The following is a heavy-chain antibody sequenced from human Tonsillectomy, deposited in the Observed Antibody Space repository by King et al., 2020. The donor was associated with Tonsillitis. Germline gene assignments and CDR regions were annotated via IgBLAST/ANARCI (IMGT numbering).Heavy chain of an antibody. CDR3: ARDFSSAWYGIYYYYMDV. CDR2: INGGDGHT. J-gene: IGHJ6*03. CDR1: GYTFTNYA. Sequence: QLVQSGAEVKKPGASVKLSCKTSGYTFTNYAMHWVRQAPGQSLEWMGRINGGDGHTKYLQKFQGRLTITRDTSATTAYMDLSSLRSEDTAVYYCARDFSSAWYGIYYYYMDVWGKGTTVTVSS. D-gene: IGHD6-19*01. V-gene: IGHV1-3*01.